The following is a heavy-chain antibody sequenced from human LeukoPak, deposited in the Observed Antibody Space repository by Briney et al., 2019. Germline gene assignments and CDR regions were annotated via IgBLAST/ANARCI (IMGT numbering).Heavy chain of an antibody. J-gene: IGHJ4*02. D-gene: IGHD3-22*01. CDR1: EFTFRSFH. CDR3: AKPAGSHYYDSSGYYFDY. Sequence: GGSLRLSCADTEFTFRSFHLSWVRQARGKGLEWFSAISTSGGGTYFTDSVKGRFTISRDNSKNTLYLQMNSLRADDTAVYYCAKPAGSHYYDSSGYYFDYWGQGTLVTVSS. V-gene: IGHV3-23*01. CDR2: ISTSGGGT.